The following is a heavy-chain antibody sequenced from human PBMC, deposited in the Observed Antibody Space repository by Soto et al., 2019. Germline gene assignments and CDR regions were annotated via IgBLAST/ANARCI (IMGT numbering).Heavy chain of an antibody. J-gene: IGHJ5*02. CDR3: ARSGRIAVAGRGTNNWFDP. V-gene: IGHV1-69*01. Sequence: QVQLVQSGAEVKKPGSSVKVSCKASGGTFSSYAISWVRQAPGQGLEWMGGIIPIFGTANYAQNFQGRVTITADESTSTAYMELSSLRSEDTAVYYCARSGRIAVAGRGTNNWFDPWGQGTLVTVSS. CDR1: GGTFSSYA. CDR2: IIPIFGTA. D-gene: IGHD6-19*01.